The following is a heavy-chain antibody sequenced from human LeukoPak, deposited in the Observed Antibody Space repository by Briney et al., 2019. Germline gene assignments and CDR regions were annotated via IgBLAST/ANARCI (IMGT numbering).Heavy chain of an antibody. CDR2: IRYDGSNK. CDR1: GFTFCSYG. D-gene: IGHD3-16*02. CDR3: AKEVLKEFSPTYYFDY. Sequence: PGGSLRRSCAASGFTFCSYGMHWVRQAPGKGLVWVAFIRYDGSNKYYADSVKGRFTISRDNSKNTLYLQMNSLRAEDTAVYYCAKEVLKEFSPTYYFDYWGQGTLVTVSS. V-gene: IGHV3-30*02. J-gene: IGHJ4*02.